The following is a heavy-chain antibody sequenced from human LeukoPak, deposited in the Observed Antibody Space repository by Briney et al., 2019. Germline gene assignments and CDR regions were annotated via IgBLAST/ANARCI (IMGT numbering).Heavy chain of an antibody. J-gene: IGHJ6*02. CDR2: ISGTIGDT. D-gene: IGHD1-26*01. V-gene: IGHV3-23*01. Sequence: QPGGSLRLSCVGSGFTFSHYAMAWVRQAPGKGLEWVSTISGTIGDTYYADSVKGRFTISRHNSKNTLYLQMNSLRAEDTAVYYCARESGGSYYDYYYYGMDVWGQGTTVTVSS. CDR3: ARESGGSYYDYYYYGMDV. CDR1: GFTFSHYA.